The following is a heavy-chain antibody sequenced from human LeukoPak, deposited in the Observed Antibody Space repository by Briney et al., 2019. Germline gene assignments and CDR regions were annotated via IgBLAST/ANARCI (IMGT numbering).Heavy chain of an antibody. V-gene: IGHV4-4*02. CDR1: GGSISSSNW. D-gene: IGHD3-16*01. Sequence: SETLSLTCAVSGGSISSSNWWGWVRQPPREGLEWIGEIYHSGSTNYNPSLKSRVTISVDKSKNQFSLKLSSVTAADTAVYYCARVFRFGGVHYYYYGMDVWGQGTTVTVSS. J-gene: IGHJ6*02. CDR3: ARVFRFGGVHYYYYGMDV. CDR2: IYHSGST.